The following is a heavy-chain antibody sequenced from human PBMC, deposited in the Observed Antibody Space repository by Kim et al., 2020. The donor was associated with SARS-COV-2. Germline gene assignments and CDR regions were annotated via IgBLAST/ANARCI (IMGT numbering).Heavy chain of an antibody. CDR2: IYPGDSDT. CDR1: GYSFTSYW. J-gene: IGHJ5*01. D-gene: IGHD3-10*01. V-gene: IGHV5-51*01. CDR3: ARGRAELWFRELFARWFDS. Sequence: GESLKISCKGSGYSFTSYWIGWVRQMPGKGLAWMGIIYPGDSDTRYSPSFQGQVTISADKSISTAYLQRSSLKASDTAMYYCARGRAELWFRELFARWFDSLGQGTLVTVSS.